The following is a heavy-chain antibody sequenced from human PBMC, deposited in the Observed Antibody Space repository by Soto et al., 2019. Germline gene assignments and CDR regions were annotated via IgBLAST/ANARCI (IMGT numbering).Heavy chain of an antibody. CDR2: ISYDGSNK. CDR1: GFTFSSYG. J-gene: IGHJ4*02. Sequence: QVQLVESGGGVVQPGRSLRLSCAASGFTFSSYGMHWVRQAPGKGLEWVAVISYDGSNKYYADSVKGRFTISRDNSKNTLYLQMNSLRDEDTAVYYCAKDTYSGSYYDFDYWGQGTLVTVSS. D-gene: IGHD1-26*01. V-gene: IGHV3-30*18. CDR3: AKDTYSGSYYDFDY.